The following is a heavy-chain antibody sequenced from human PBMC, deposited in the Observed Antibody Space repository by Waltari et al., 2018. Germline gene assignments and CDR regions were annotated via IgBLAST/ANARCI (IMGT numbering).Heavy chain of an antibody. D-gene: IGHD2-2*01. CDR3: DX. CDR2: ISSRGSYI. CDR1: GFNFNEYT. V-gene: IGHV3-21*06. Sequence: EVQLVESGGGLVQPGGSLRLSCVGSGFNFNEYTLNWVRQAPGKGLQCVSSISSRGSYIYYADSVKGRFTISRDSATNSLYYCARTSTPGAVTEFFFDXWGQGTLIAVSS. J-gene: IGHJ4*02.